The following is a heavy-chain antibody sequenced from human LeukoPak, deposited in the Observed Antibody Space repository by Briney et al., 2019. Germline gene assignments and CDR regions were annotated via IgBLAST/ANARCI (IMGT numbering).Heavy chain of an antibody. CDR3: ARDFEVEEYSSSSAYYYYGMGV. CDR2: ISYDGSNK. J-gene: IGHJ6*02. D-gene: IGHD6-6*01. Sequence: GGSLRLSCAASGFTFSSYAMHWVRQAPGKGLEWVAVISYDGSNKYYADSVKGRFTISRDNSKNTLYLQMNSLRAEDTAVYYCARDFEVEEYSSSSAYYYYGMGVWGQGTTVTVSS. CDR1: GFTFSSYA. V-gene: IGHV3-30*04.